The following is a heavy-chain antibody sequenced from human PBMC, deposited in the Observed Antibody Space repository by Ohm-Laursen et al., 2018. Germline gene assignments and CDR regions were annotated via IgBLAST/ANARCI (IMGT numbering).Heavy chain of an antibody. J-gene: IGHJ4*02. CDR1: GFTFSSYA. CDR3: AKDLPTSTLRRPREPFDY. V-gene: IGHV3-23*01. Sequence: SLRLSCTAPGFTFSSYAMSWVRQAPGKGLEWVSAISSSGGSTYYADSVKGRFTISRDNSKNTLYLQMNSLRAEDTAVYYRAKDLPTSTLRRPREPFDYWGQGTLVTVSS. CDR2: ISSSGGST. D-gene: IGHD1-14*01.